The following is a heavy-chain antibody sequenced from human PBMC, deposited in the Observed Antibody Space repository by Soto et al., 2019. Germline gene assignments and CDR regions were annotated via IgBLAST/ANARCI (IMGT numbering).Heavy chain of an antibody. D-gene: IGHD1-26*01. CDR2: VSSTSSYT. J-gene: IGHJ6*02. CDR1: GFTFSDYY. V-gene: IGHV3-11*05. Sequence: QVLLVESGGGLVKPGGSLRLSCAASGFTFSDYYMTWIRQAPGKGLEWVSHVSSTSSYTNYADSVKGRFTISRDNTKNSLYLQMNSLRAEDTAVYYCARYSGSHFQVDYYYGIDVWGQGTTVTVSS. CDR3: ARYSGSHFQVDYYYGIDV.